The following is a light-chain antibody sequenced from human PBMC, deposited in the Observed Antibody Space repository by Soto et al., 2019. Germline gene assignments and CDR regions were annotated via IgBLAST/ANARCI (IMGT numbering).Light chain of an antibody. CDR3: KQSYNTQWT. CDR2: AAS. Sequence: DIQMTQSPPSLSASVGDRVTITCRASQSINSHLNWYQQKPGKAPNLLIYAASNLQSGVPSRFSGAGSGTDFTLTIANLHPEDFAIYYCKQSYNTQWTFGQGTKVDIK. J-gene: IGKJ1*01. CDR1: QSINSH. V-gene: IGKV1-39*01.